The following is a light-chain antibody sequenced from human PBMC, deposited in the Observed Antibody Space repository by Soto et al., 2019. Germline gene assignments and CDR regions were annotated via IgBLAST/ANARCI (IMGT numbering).Light chain of an antibody. Sequence: EIVLTQSPATLSLSPGERATLSCRASQSVSSYLAWYQQKPGQAPRLRIYDASNRATGIPARFSGSGSGTAFTLTISSLEPEDFAVYYCQQRSNWPPLTFGGGTKVEIK. CDR2: DAS. CDR3: QQRSNWPPLT. V-gene: IGKV3-11*01. CDR1: QSVSSY. J-gene: IGKJ4*01.